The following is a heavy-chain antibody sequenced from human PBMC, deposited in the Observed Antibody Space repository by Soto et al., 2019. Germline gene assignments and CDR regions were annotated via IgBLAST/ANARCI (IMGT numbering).Heavy chain of an antibody. CDR1: GLTFSSYA. D-gene: IGHD6-13*01. J-gene: IGHJ5*02. CDR2: ISYDGSNK. V-gene: IGHV3-30-3*01. CDR3: ARDGAPADVYSSPGWFDL. Sequence: GGALTLSCAASGLTFSSYAMHWVRQAPGKGLEWVAVISYDGSNKYYADSVKGRFTISRDNSKNTLYLQMNSLRAEDTAVYYCARDGAPADVYSSPGWFDLCGQGPVVTV.